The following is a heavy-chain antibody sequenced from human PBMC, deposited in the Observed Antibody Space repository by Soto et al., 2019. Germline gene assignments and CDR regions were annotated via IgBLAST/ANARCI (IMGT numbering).Heavy chain of an antibody. CDR3: IKSKHMEAH. Sequence: EVQLVESGGGLVQPGGSLRLSCAASGFAFETYAMHWVRQTAGKGLEWVSRIDSDGSATAYADSVRGRFSISRDNAKNTLYLQMNSLRADDTAGYYCIKSKHMEAHWGQGTLVTVSS. V-gene: IGHV3-74*01. CDR1: GFAFETYA. J-gene: IGHJ4*01. CDR2: IDSDGSAT. D-gene: IGHD1-1*01.